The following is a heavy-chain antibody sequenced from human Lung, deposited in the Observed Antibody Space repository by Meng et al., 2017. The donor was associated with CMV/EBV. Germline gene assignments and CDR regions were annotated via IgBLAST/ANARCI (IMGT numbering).Heavy chain of an antibody. CDR3: ARDRCSSTSCYFGSYYYGMDV. CDR1: GGSISSGGYY. D-gene: IGHD2-2*01. V-gene: IGHV4-31*03. J-gene: IGHJ6*02. CDR2: IYYSGST. Sequence: SETLSLXCTVSGGSISSGGYYWSWIRQHPGKGLEWIGYIYYSGSTYYNPSLKSRVTTSVDTSKNQFSLKLSSVTAADTAVYYCARDRCSSTSCYFGSYYYGMDVWXQGTTVTVSS.